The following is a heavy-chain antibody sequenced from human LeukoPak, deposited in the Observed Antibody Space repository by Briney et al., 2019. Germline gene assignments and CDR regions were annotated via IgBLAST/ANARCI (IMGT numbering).Heavy chain of an antibody. J-gene: IGHJ4*02. CDR1: GGSISSYY. CDR2: IYTSGST. D-gene: IGHD4-11*01. V-gene: IGHV4-4*07. CDR3: ARESNPARPLDY. Sequence: SETLSLTCTVSGGSISSYYWSWIRQPAGKGLEWIGRIYTSGSTNYNPSLKSRVTMSVDTSENQFSLKLSSVSAADTAVYYCARESNPARPLDYWGQGTLVTVSS.